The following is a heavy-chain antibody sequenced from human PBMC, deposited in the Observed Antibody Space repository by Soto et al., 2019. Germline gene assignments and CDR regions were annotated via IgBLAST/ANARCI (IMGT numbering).Heavy chain of an antibody. CDR3: AREGSSSWPYFDY. D-gene: IGHD6-13*01. CDR2: ISYDGSNK. CDR1: GFTFSSYA. J-gene: IGHJ4*02. Sequence: GGSLRLSCAASGFTFSSYAMHWVRQAPGKGLEWVAVISYDGSNKYYADSVKGRFTISRDNSKNTLYLQMNSLRAEDTAVYYCAREGSSSWPYFDYWGQGTLVTVSS. V-gene: IGHV3-30-3*01.